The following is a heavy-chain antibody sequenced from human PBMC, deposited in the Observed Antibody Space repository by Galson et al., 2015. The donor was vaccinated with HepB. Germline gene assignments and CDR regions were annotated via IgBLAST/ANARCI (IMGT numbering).Heavy chain of an antibody. V-gene: IGHV3-74*01. D-gene: IGHD3-3*01. CDR1: GFTLSTKW. Sequence: SLRLSCAASGFTLSTKWMHWVRQVPGKGLVWVARIDPAGRTINYADSVNGRFTISRDNARNTLYLQMHSLRAEDTAVYYCSTIFDSPSDSPSDSWGQGTLVTVSS. CDR3: STIFDSPSDSPSDS. CDR2: IDPAGRTI. J-gene: IGHJ4*02.